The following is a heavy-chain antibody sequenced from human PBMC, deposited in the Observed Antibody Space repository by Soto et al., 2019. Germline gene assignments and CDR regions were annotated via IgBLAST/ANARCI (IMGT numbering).Heavy chain of an antibody. J-gene: IGHJ5*02. CDR1: GGTFSSYA. CDR2: IIPIFGTA. V-gene: IGHV1-69*06. D-gene: IGHD6-6*01. CDR3: AVEYSRSYNCFDP. Sequence: GDSVKVSCKASGGTFSSYAISWVRQAPGQGLEWMGGIIPIFGTANYAQKFQGRVTITADKSTSTAYMELSSLRSEDTAVYYCAVEYSRSYNCFDPWGQGTLVTVAS.